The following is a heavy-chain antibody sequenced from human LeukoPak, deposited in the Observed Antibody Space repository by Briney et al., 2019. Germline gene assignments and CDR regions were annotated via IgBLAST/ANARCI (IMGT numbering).Heavy chain of an antibody. Sequence: PGGSLRLSCAASGFTFSSYGMHWVRQAPGKGLEWVAVISYDGSNKYYADSVKGRFTISRDNSKNTLYLQMNSLRAEDTAVYYCARAPTYSSGWYFDYWGQGTLVTVSS. J-gene: IGHJ4*02. CDR3: ARAPTYSSGWYFDY. D-gene: IGHD6-19*01. CDR2: ISYDGSNK. V-gene: IGHV3-30-3*01. CDR1: GFTFSSYG.